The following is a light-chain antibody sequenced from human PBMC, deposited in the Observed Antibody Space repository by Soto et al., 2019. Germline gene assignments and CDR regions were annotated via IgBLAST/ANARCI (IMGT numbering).Light chain of an antibody. CDR1: SSDVGAYNY. Sequence: QSALAQPASVSGSPGQSITISCTGTSSDVGAYNYVSWYQQHPGKAPKLMIYEVNKRPSGVPDRFSGSKSGNTASLTVSGLQAEDEADYYCSSYARNRDILFGGGTKLTVL. CDR3: SSYARNRDIL. CDR2: EVN. J-gene: IGLJ3*02. V-gene: IGLV2-8*01.